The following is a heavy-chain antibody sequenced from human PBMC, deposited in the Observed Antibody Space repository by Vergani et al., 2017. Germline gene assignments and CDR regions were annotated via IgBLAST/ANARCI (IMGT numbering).Heavy chain of an antibody. J-gene: IGHJ4*02. D-gene: IGHD2-15*01. Sequence: QVKLQESGPGLLKPSQTLSLTCTVSGDSIRSGSHYWSWIRQPAGKGPEWIGHIHTGGSTDLNPPLKSLVTISVDTSKSQFSLKLNSVTVADTAVYYCARSRPYCTSGSCPAIWGQGTLVTVSS. CDR1: GDSIRSGSHY. V-gene: IGHV4-61*02. CDR2: IHTGGST. CDR3: ARSRPYCTSGSCPAI.